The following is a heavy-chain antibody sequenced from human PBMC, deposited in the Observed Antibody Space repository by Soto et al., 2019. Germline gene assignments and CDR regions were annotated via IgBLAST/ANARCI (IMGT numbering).Heavy chain of an antibody. D-gene: IGHD5-12*01. Sequence: SETLSLTCTVSGGSISSSSYYWGWIRQPPGKGLEWIGSIYYSGSTYYNPSLKSRVTISVDTSKNQSSLKLSSVTAADTAVYYCARRVMNNIVATIYREQYFDYWGQGTLVTVSS. J-gene: IGHJ4*02. V-gene: IGHV4-39*01. CDR3: ARRVMNNIVATIYREQYFDY. CDR2: IYYSGST. CDR1: GGSISSSSYY.